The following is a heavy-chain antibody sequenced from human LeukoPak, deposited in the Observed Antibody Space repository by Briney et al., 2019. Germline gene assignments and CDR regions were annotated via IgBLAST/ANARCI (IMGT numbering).Heavy chain of an antibody. Sequence: ATVKVSCKASGYSFTTYYIHWVRQAPGQGLEWMGVINPSGGSKSFAQKFQARLTMTRDTSTSTVYMELSGLSSEDTAVYYCAREIVVVPSVMGFDPWGQGTLVTVSS. D-gene: IGHD2-2*01. CDR3: AREIVVVPSVMGFDP. J-gene: IGHJ5*02. CDR2: INPSGGSK. V-gene: IGHV1-46*01. CDR1: GYSFTTYY.